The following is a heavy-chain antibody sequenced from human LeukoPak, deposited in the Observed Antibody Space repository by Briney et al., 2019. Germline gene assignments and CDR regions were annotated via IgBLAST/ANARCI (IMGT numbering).Heavy chain of an antibody. Sequence: GGSLRLSCAASGFTFSSYEMNWVRQAPGKGLEWVSYISSSGSTMYYADSVKGRFTISRDNAKNSLYLQMNSLRAEDTAVYYCAELGITMVGGVWGKGTTVTISS. CDR2: ISSSGSTM. CDR3: AELGITMVGGV. J-gene: IGHJ6*04. CDR1: GFTFSSYE. D-gene: IGHD3-10*02. V-gene: IGHV3-48*03.